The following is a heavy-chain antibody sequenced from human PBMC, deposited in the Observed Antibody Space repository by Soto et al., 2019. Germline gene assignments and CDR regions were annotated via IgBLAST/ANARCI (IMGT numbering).Heavy chain of an antibody. Sequence: ETLSLTCTVSCGSISYYYWGWIRQPPGKGLEWIGSIYYSGDTHYNPSLKSRVTISVDTSMNQFSLNLDSVTAVDSAVYYCVRGGYVHAFDYWGQGALVTVSS. CDR2: IYYSGDT. D-gene: IGHD5-12*01. J-gene: IGHJ4*02. CDR3: VRGGYVHAFDY. CDR1: CGSISYYY. V-gene: IGHV4-59*01.